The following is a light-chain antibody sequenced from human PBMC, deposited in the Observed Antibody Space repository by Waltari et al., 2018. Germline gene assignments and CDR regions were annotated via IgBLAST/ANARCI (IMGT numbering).Light chain of an antibody. Sequence: QSALTQPASVSGSPGQSITISCTGTRSAVGGYTYVSRYQQHPGKAPKLMIYDVSNRPSGVSNRFSGSKSGNTASLTISGLQAEDEADYYCSSYTSSSTLWVFGGGTKLTVL. J-gene: IGLJ3*02. CDR3: SSYTSSSTLWV. CDR1: RSAVGGYTY. V-gene: IGLV2-14*03. CDR2: DVS.